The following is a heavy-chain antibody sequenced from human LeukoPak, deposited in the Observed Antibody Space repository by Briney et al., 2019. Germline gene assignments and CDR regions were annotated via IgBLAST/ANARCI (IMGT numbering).Heavy chain of an antibody. CDR1: GASVSTTAYF. V-gene: IGHV4-61*02. CDR3: ASYREAYDLYPHGLDV. J-gene: IGHJ3*01. CDR2: IYASGNT. Sequence: PSETLSVTCSVSGASVSTTAYFWNWIRQPAGEGLEWIGRIYASGNTHYNPSLKSRVTMSLDTSKNQFSLTMNSVTAADSAVYFCASYREAYDLYPHGLDVWGRGTVVTVSS. D-gene: IGHD5-24*01.